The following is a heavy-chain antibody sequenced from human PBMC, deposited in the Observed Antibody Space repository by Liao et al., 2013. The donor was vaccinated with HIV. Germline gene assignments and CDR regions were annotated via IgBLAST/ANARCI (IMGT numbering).Heavy chain of an antibody. CDR1: GGSLSGYY. CDR2: INHSGST. V-gene: IGHV4-34*01. D-gene: IGHD5-18*01. J-gene: IGHJ3*02. Sequence: QVQLQQWGAGLLKPSETLSLTCAVYGGSLSGYYWSWIRQPPGKGLEWIGEINHSGSTTYNPSLKSRFTISIDTSDNLFSLKLSSVTAADTAVYYCARDGGYSYGSAFDIWGQGTMVTVSS. CDR3: ARDGGYSYGSAFDI.